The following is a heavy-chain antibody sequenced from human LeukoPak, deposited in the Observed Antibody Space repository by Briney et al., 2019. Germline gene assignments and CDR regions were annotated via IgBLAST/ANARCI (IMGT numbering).Heavy chain of an antibody. CDR3: ARGRDFLSGYYSRFDS. CDR1: GYTFTAYD. Sequence: ASVKVSCKASGYTFTAYDINWVRQATGQGLEWMGWMNPNSDNNGYAQKFQGRVTMTRNTSITTAYLELSSLRYDDTAVYYCARGRDFLSGYYSRFDSWGQGTLVTVSS. V-gene: IGHV1-8*02. CDR2: MNPNSDNN. J-gene: IGHJ4*02. D-gene: IGHD3-3*01.